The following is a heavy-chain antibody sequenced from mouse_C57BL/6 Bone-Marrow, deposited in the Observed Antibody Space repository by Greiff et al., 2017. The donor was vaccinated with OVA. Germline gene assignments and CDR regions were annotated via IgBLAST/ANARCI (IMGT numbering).Heavy chain of an antibody. V-gene: IGHV1-81*01. CDR1: GYTFTSYG. J-gene: IGHJ2*01. D-gene: IGHD1-1*01. Sequence: VKLMESGAELARPGASVKLSCKASGYTFTSYGISWVKQRTGQGLEWIGEIYPRSGNTYYNEKLKGKATLTADKSSSTAYMELRSLTSEDSAVYFCARSRYYGSSYPFDYWGQGTTLTVSS. CDR3: ARSRYYGSSYPFDY. CDR2: IYPRSGNT.